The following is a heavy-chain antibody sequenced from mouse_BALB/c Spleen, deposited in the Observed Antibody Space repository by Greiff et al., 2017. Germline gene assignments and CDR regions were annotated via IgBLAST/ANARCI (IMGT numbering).Heavy chain of an antibody. V-gene: IGHV1S81*02. Sequence: QVQLQQPGAELVKPGASVKLSCKASGYTFTSYWMHWVKQRPGQGLEWIGEINPSNGRTNYNEKFKSKATLTVDKSSSTAYMQLSSLTSEDSAVYYCARREYYRDGGAMDYWGQGTSVTVSS. J-gene: IGHJ4*01. CDR3: ARREYYRDGGAMDY. CDR1: GYTFTSYW. CDR2: INPSNGRT. D-gene: IGHD2-14*01.